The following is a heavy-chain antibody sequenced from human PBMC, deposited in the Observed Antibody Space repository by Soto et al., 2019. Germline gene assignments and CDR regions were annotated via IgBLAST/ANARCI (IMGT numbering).Heavy chain of an antibody. CDR2: ISYHGSEK. CDR1: RFPFSTYV. D-gene: IGHD1-20*01. CDR3: AKWHTYNYHRLAFSGFDC. V-gene: IGHV3-30*18. J-gene: IGHJ4*02. Sequence: GGSLRLSCAASRFPFSTYVIHWIRQDPDRGLEWVAVISYHGSEKYYADYVKGRFTIARDNSKNTLYLHMNSLRADDPAAYYCAKWHTYNYHRLAFSGFDCRGQGTLLTVS.